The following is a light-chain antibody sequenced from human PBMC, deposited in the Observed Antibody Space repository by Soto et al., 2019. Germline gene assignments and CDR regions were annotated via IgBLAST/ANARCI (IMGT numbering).Light chain of an antibody. CDR3: QKYSIFSLT. J-gene: IGKJ4*01. V-gene: IGKV1-5*03. CDR1: QSISSW. CDR2: KAS. Sequence: DIQMTQSPSTLSASVGDRVTITCRASQSISSWLAWYQQKPEKPPKLLIQKASSLESGVPSRLSGSGSGTEFPLTISNLQPDDFETYYCQKYSIFSLTFGGGTKVAIK.